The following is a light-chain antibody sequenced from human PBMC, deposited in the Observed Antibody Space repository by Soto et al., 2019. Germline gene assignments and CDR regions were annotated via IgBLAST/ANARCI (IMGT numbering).Light chain of an antibody. CDR2: GAF. V-gene: IGKV3-20*01. CDR3: QQYGSSPWT. J-gene: IGKJ1*01. CDR1: QSVSRSF. Sequence: EIVLTQSPGTLSLSPGEGATLFCRASQSVSRSFLVWYQQKPGQAPRLLIYGAFNRATGIPDRFSGSGSGTDFTLTISRLEPEDFAVYYCQQYGSSPWTFGQGTNVEMK.